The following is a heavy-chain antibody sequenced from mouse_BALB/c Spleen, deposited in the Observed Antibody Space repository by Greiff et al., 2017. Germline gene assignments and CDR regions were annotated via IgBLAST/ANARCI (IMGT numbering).Heavy chain of an antibody. J-gene: IGHJ4*01. Sequence: EVKLMESGPELVKPGASVKISCKASGYSFTGYFMNWVKQSHGKSLEWIGRINPYNGDTFYNQKFKGKATLTVDKSSSTAHVELLSLTSEDSAVYYCGRRGYYGGYAMDYWGQGTSVTVSS. CDR3: GRRGYYGGYAMDY. V-gene: IGHV1-37*01. CDR2: INPYNGDT. CDR1: GYSFTGYF. D-gene: IGHD1-1*01.